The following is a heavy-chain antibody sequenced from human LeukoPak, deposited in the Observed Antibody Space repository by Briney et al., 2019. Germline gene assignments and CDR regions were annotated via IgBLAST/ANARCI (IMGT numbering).Heavy chain of an antibody. Sequence: GGSLRLSCAASGFTFSSYAMSWVRQAPGKGLEWVSAIGGSGGSTYYADSVKGRFTISRDNSKNTLYLQMNSLRAEDTAVYYCAKRYCSSTSCYGYWGQGTLATVSS. V-gene: IGHV3-23*01. J-gene: IGHJ4*02. CDR3: AKRYCSSTSCYGY. CDR2: IGGSGGST. D-gene: IGHD2-2*01. CDR1: GFTFSSYA.